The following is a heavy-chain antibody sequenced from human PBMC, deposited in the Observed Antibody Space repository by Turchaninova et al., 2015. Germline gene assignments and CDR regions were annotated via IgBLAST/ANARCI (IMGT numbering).Heavy chain of an antibody. CDR2: ITFGGGDA. CDR1: GFTFRKYA. J-gene: IGHJ4*02. CDR3: AKEQWPHLGN. Sequence: QVFSFGGGLVPRGGSPRLSCAASGFTFRKYAMTWVRQAPGKGLECVSAITFGGGDAYYVESVRGRFTISRDNSKNTLYLQMNNLRVDDTAIYYCAKEQWPHLGNWGRGTLVTVST. V-gene: IGHV3-23*01. D-gene: IGHD6-19*01.